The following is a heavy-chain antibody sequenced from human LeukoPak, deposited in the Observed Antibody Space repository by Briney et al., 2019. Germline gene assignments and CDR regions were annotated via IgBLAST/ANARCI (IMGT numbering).Heavy chain of an antibody. D-gene: IGHD3-22*01. V-gene: IGHV1-69*01. CDR1: GGTFSSYA. CDR3: ARVQGYYDSSGPFDY. CDR2: IIPIFGTA. Sequence: ASVKVSCKASGGTFSSYAISWVRQAPGQGLEWMGGIIPIFGTANYAQKFQGRVTITADESTSTAYMELSSLRSEDTAVYYCARVQGYYDSSGPFDYWGQGTLVTVSS. J-gene: IGHJ4*02.